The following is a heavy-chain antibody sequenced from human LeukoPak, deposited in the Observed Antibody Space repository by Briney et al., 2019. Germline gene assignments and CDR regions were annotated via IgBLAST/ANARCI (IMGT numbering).Heavy chain of an antibody. CDR2: ITSSGNTA. D-gene: IGHD6-13*01. CDR1: GFTFSTYE. CDR3: ARDGTPMAAAGWVYFDQ. Sequence: GGSLRLSCAASGFTFSTYEMNWVRQAPGKGLEWLAYITSSGNTAHYADSAKGRFTISRDNTKNSLYLQMNSLRVEDTATYYCARDGTPMAAAGWVYFDQWGQGTLSPSPQ. J-gene: IGHJ4*02. V-gene: IGHV3-48*03.